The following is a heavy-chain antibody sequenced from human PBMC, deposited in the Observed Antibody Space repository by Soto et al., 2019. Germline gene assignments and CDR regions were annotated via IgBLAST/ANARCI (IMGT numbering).Heavy chain of an antibody. D-gene: IGHD1-1*01. V-gene: IGHV3-15*07. CDR1: GFTFSNAW. Sequence: PGGSLRLSCAASGFTFSNAWMNWVRQAPGKGLEWVGRIKSKTDGGTTDYAAPVKGRFTISRDDSKNTLYLQMNSLKTEDTAVYYCTTAALERRVYYYYYGMDVWGQGTTVTVSS. CDR2: IKSKTDGGTT. J-gene: IGHJ6*02. CDR3: TTAALERRVYYYYYGMDV.